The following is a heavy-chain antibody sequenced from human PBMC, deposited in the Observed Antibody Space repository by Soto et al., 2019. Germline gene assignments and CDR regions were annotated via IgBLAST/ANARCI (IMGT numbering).Heavy chain of an antibody. V-gene: IGHV1-8*01. CDR2: MHSHSANT. Sequence: QVQLVQSGAEVKKPGASVQVSCKASGYTFTSYDLNWVRQATGQGLEWLGWMHSHSANTCYAQKLQGRVTMTRNTSISTAHVALSSLRSDDTAVSYCARVTSSFAGPPEELYVRPARYYYYMDVWGKGTTVTVSS. J-gene: IGHJ6*03. D-gene: IGHD3-10*01. CDR1: GYTFTSYD. CDR3: ARVTSSFAGPPEELYVRPARYYYYMDV.